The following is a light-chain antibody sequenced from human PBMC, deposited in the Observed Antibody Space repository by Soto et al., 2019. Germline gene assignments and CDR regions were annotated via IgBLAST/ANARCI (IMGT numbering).Light chain of an antibody. Sequence: EIVMTQSPATLSVSPGERATLSCRASQSVRTKLAWYQQKPGQAPRLLIYGASTRATGIPARFSGSGSGTEFTFTISSLQSEDFAVYYCQQYYNWPPLTFGGGTKVEIK. J-gene: IGKJ4*01. V-gene: IGKV3-15*01. CDR1: QSVRTK. CDR2: GAS. CDR3: QQYYNWPPLT.